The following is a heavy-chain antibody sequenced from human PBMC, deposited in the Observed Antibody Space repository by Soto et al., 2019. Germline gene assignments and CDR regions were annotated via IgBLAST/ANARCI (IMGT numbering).Heavy chain of an antibody. CDR2: IYYSGST. J-gene: IGHJ6*02. V-gene: IGHV4-39*01. D-gene: IGHD3-9*01. Sequence: SETLSLTCTVSGGSISSSSYYWCWIRQPPGKGLEWIGSIYYSGSTYYNPSLKSRVTISVDTSKNQFSLKLSSVTAADTAVYYYARQLYDILTGLYYGMEVWGQGNTVS. CDR1: GGSISSSSYY. CDR3: ARQLYDILTGLYYGMEV.